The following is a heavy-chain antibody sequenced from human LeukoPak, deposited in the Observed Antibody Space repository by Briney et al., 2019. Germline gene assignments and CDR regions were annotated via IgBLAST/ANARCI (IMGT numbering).Heavy chain of an antibody. CDR2: IYPDDSET. Sequence: AGESLKISCQGSGYSFTSYWIGWVRQIPGKGLEWMRIIYPDDSETRYSPSLQGQLTISADKSISTAYLQWSRQNASDTAMYYCARKYPLGKGKGAFVTWGQGTMVPVSS. D-gene: IGHD2/OR15-2a*01. CDR1: GYSFTSYW. V-gene: IGHV5-51*01. CDR3: ARKYPLGKGKGAFVT. J-gene: IGHJ3*02.